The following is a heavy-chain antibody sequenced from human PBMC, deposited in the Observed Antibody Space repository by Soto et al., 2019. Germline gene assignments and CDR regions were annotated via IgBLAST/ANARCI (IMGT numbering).Heavy chain of an antibody. CDR2: ISPNNGNT. V-gene: IGHV1-18*04. Sequence: QVQLVQSGTEVKKPGASVKVSCKASGYIFTTYSIAWVRQAPRQGLEWVGWISPNNGNTNYAQNVQGRVTMTTDTSTTTAYMELXSXXXXXXXXXXXXXXXFGVHSSWFDP. CDR3: XXXXFGVHSSWFDP. J-gene: IGHJ5*02. D-gene: IGHD6-13*01. CDR1: GYIFTTYS.